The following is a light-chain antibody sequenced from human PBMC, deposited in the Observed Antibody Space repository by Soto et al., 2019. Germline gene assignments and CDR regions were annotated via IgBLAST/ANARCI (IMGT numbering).Light chain of an antibody. V-gene: IGKV3-15*01. CDR3: QHSDICPRT. CDR1: QSISIN. CDR2: GAS. J-gene: IGKJ1*01. Sequence: EIVMTQSPATLSVSPGERATLSCRASQSISINLAWFQQKPGQAPRLLIFGASTRVTGIPARFSGSGSGTEFTLTISSLQSEDFAVYYCQHSDICPRTFGQGTKVEIK.